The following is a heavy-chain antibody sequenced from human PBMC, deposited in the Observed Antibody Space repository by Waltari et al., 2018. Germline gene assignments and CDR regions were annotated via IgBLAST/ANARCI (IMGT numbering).Heavy chain of an antibody. CDR1: GNIFTGYY. J-gene: IGHJ4*02. CDR2: INPNSGAT. CDR3: AREGPEGLDY. V-gene: IGHV1-2*06. Sequence: QVQLVQSGAAVKKPGASMKVSCQASGNIFTGYYMHWVRQAPGQGLEWMGRINPNSGATNYTQKFQGRVTMTRDKSISTAYMELSRLRSDDTAVYYCAREGPEGLDYGGQGTLVTVSS.